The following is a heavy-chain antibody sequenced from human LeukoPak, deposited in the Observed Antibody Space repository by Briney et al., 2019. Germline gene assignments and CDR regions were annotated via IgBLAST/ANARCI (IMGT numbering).Heavy chain of an antibody. CDR1: GYTFTNYY. V-gene: IGHV1-46*01. J-gene: IGHJ4*02. CDR2: INPSGGYT. Sequence: GASVTVSCKASGYTFTNYYIHWVRQAPGQGLEWMGIINPSGGYTSYAQIFQGRLTMTRDTSTSTVYMELSSLRSEDTAVYYCTRDRWLLDYWGQGTLVTVSS. CDR3: TRDRWLLDY. D-gene: IGHD4-23*01.